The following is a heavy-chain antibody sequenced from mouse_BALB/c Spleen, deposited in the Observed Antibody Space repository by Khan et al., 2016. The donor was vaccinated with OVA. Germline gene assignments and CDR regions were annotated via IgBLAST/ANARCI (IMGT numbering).Heavy chain of an antibody. CDR2: IWAGGST. CDR1: GFSLTSYG. D-gene: IGHD1-1*02. V-gene: IGHV2-9*02. Sequence: QVQLQESGPGLVAPSQSLSITCTVSGFSLTSYGVHWVRQPPGKGLEWLGVIWAGGSTTYNPAPMYRLSISKDNSKSQVFLKMNSLQTDDTAMYYCAGFSGGSYYTVDYWGQGTSVTVSS. J-gene: IGHJ4*01. CDR3: AGFSGGSYYTVDY.